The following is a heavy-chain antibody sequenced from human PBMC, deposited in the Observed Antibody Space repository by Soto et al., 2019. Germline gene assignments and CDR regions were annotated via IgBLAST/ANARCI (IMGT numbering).Heavy chain of an antibody. J-gene: IGHJ5*01. V-gene: IGHV3-21*01. Sequence: PGGSVRLSCAASGFPFSGYSMTLVRQSPGKGLEWVSSISSISTYIYYADSVRGRFTISRDNARNSLYLQMHSLSAEDTAVYYCARDRERYKHTPAPAVFASGGHGSLVTVSX. CDR1: GFPFSGYS. D-gene: IGHD2-2*01. CDR3: ARDRERYKHTPAPAVFAS. CDR2: ISSISTYI.